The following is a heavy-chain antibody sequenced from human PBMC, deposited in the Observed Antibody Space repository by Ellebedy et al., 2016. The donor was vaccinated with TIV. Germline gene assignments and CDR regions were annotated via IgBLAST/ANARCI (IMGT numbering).Heavy chain of an antibody. CDR1: GGSVSSGSYY. V-gene: IGHV4-61*01. Sequence: SETLSLXXTVSGGSVSSGSYYWSWIRQPPGKGLEWIGYIYYSGSTNYNPSLKSRVTISVDTFKNQFSLKLSSVTAADTAVYYCARGGLGWELLPSWYFDLWGRGTLVTVSS. J-gene: IGHJ2*01. CDR3: ARGGLGWELLPSWYFDL. CDR2: IYYSGST. D-gene: IGHD1-26*01.